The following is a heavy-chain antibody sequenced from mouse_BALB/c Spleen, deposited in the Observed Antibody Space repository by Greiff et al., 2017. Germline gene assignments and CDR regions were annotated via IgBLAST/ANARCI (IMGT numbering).Heavy chain of an antibody. V-gene: IGHV5-4*02. CDR3: ARATAVENDFDY. D-gene: IGHD1-1*01. CDR1: GFTFSDYY. J-gene: IGHJ2*01. Sequence: EVHLVESGGGLAKPGGSLKLSCAASGFTFSDYYMYWVRQTPEKRLEWVATISDGGSYTYYPYSVKGRFTISRDNAKNNLYLQMSSLKSEDTAMYYCARATAVENDFDYWGQGTTLTVSS. CDR2: ISDGGSYT.